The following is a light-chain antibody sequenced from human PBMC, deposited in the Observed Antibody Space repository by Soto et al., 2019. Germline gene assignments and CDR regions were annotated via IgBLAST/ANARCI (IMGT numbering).Light chain of an antibody. Sequence: QSALTQPASVSGSPGQSITISCTGSSSDVGSYNYVSWYQQFPGKAPKVMIYDVSYRPPGVSSRSSGSKSGNTASLSISGLQAEDEADYYCSSYSSTAKVLFGGGTKLTVL. V-gene: IGLV2-14*03. CDR1: SSDVGSYNY. J-gene: IGLJ2*01. CDR3: SSYSSTAKVL. CDR2: DVS.